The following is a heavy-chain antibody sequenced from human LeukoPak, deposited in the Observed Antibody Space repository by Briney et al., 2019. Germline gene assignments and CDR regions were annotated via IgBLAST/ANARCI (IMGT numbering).Heavy chain of an antibody. V-gene: IGHV2-5*02. J-gene: IGHJ1*01. CDR2: IYWDDDK. CDR3: AHRNDDFWSGYSYFQH. CDR1: GFSLSTSGVG. D-gene: IGHD3-3*01. Sequence: ESGPTLVNPTQTLTLTCTFSGFSLSTSGVGVGWIRQPPGKALEWLALIYWDDDKRYSPSLKSRLTITKDTSKNQVVLTMTNMDPVDTATYYCAHRNDDFWSGYSYFQHWGQGTLVTVSS.